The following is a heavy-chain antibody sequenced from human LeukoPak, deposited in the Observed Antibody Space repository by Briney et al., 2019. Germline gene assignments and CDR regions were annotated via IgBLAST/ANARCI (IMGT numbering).Heavy chain of an antibody. CDR3: AKAAVYDSSGYYY. Sequence: GGSLRLSCAASGFTFSSYAMSWVRQAPGKGLEWVSVISGSGGSTYYADSVKGRFTISRDNSKNTLYLQMNSPRAEDTAVYYCAKAAVYDSSGYYYWGQGTLVTVSS. CDR1: GFTFSSYA. CDR2: ISGSGGST. V-gene: IGHV3-23*01. D-gene: IGHD3-22*01. J-gene: IGHJ4*02.